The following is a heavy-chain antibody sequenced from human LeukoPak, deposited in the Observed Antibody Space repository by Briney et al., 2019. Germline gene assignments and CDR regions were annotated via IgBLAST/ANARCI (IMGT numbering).Heavy chain of an antibody. D-gene: IGHD3-10*01. CDR1: GYTFTGYG. J-gene: IGHJ4*02. V-gene: IGHV1-18*01. CDR2: ISGYNVNA. Sequence: ASVKVSCKASGYTFTGYGITWVRLAPGQGLEWMGWISGYNVNANYAQKFQDRVTMTTDTSTTTAYMELRKLRSDDTATYYCARQSPYYYGSGTSFPDYWGQGTLLTVSS. CDR3: ARQSPYYYGSGTSFPDY.